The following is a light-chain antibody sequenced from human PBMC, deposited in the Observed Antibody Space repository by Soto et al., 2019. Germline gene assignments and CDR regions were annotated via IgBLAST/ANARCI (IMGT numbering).Light chain of an antibody. CDR1: QSVSSSN. V-gene: IGKV3-20*01. CDR2: DAS. Sequence: EIVLTQSPGTLSLSPGERATLSCRASQSVSSSNLAWYQQKPGQTPRLLIYDASSRASGIPDRFSGSGSGTDFTLTINRLEPEDFAVYYCQQYGSPPPTFGQGTKVEI. J-gene: IGKJ1*01. CDR3: QQYGSPPPT.